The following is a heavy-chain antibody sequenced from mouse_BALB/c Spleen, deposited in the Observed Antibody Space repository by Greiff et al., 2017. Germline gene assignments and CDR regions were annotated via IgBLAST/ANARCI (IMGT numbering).Heavy chain of an antibody. CDR1: GYSFTSYW. D-gene: IGHD1-1*01. V-gene: IGHV1S127*01. CDR3: ARRDYYNGSGMDY. J-gene: IGHJ4*01. Sequence: VQLQQSGPQLVRPGASVKISCKASGYSFTSYWMHWVKQRPGQGLEWIGMIDPSDSETRLNQKFKDKATWTVDKSSSTAYMQLSSPTSEDSAVYYCARRDYYNGSGMDYWGQGTSVTVSS. CDR2: IDPSDSET.